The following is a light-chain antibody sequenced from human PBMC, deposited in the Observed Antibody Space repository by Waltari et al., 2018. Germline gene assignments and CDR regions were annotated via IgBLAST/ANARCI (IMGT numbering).Light chain of an antibody. CDR1: SRDVGGDNN. V-gene: IGLV2-11*01. Sequence: QSALTQPRSVSGSPGQSVTISCTGTSRDVGGDNNVSWYQQHPGKAPKLMIYDVSKRPSGVPDRFSGSKSGNTASLTISGLQAEDEADYYCCSYAGSPYVFGTGTKVTVL. CDR2: DVS. CDR3: CSYAGSPYV. J-gene: IGLJ1*01.